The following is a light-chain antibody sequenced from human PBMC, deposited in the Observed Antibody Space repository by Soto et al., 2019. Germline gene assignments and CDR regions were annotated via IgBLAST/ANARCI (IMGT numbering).Light chain of an antibody. CDR2: SAS. Sequence: DIQVTQSPPSMAASVGDRVTITCRASQDIGNWMPWYQQKPGKAPKLLIYSASTLGRGVPSRFSGSGSGTEFSLTISGLQPEDSLTYYCQQAKSFPITFGQGTRLDIK. V-gene: IGKV1-12*01. CDR1: QDIGNW. CDR3: QQAKSFPIT. J-gene: IGKJ5*01.